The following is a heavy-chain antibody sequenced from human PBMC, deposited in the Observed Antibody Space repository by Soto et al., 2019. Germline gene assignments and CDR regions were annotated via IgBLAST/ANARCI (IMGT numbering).Heavy chain of an antibody. CDR1: GGTFSSYA. CDR2: IIPIFGTA. CDR3: ARAERYCSGGSCYPLPLGMDV. Sequence: QVQLVQSGAEVKKPGSSVKVSCKASGGTFSSYAISWVRQAPGRGLEWMGGIIPIFGTANYAQKFQGRVTITADESTSTAYMELSSLRSEDTAVYYCARAERYCSGGSCYPLPLGMDVWGQGTTVTVSS. J-gene: IGHJ6*02. V-gene: IGHV1-69*12. D-gene: IGHD2-15*01.